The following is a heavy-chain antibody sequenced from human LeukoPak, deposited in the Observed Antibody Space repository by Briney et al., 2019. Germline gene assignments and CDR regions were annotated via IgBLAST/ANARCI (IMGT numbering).Heavy chain of an antibody. CDR1: GYTFTNYG. V-gene: IGHV1-18*01. CDR3: ARDLSPYYYYYMDV. J-gene: IGHJ6*03. CDR2: ISANNGHT. Sequence: GASVKVSCKASGYTFTNYGISWLRQAPGQGREWMGWISANNGHTKYAQKLQGRVTMTTDTSTSTAYMEVRSLRSDDTAVYYCARDLSPYYYYYMDVWGKGTTVTVSS.